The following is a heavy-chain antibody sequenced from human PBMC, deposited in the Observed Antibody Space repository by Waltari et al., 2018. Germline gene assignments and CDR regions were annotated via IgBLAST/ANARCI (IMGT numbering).Heavy chain of an antibody. V-gene: IGHV4-31*03. CDR3: ARITVTTAYYYYMDV. CDR1: GGSISSGGYY. D-gene: IGHD4-4*01. CDR2: IYYSGST. Sequence: QVQLQESGPGLVKPSQTLSLTCTVSGGSISSGGYYWSWIRQHPGKGLEWIGYIYYSGSTYYNPSLKSRVTISVDTSKNQFSLKLSSVTAADTAVYYCARITVTTAYYYYMDVWGKGTTVTVSS. J-gene: IGHJ6*03.